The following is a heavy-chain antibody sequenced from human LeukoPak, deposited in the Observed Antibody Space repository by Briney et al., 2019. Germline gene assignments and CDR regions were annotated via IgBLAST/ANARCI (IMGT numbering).Heavy chain of an antibody. D-gene: IGHD6-6*01. V-gene: IGHV1-69*05. CDR2: IIPIFGTA. Sequence: SVKVSCKASGGTFSSYAISWVRQAPGQGLEWMGGIIPIFGTANYAQKFQGRVTITTDESTSTAYMELSSLRSEDTAVYYCARGGLSFEYSSPSKPHSGYDSGGWFDPWGQGTLVTVSS. J-gene: IGHJ5*02. CDR3: ARGGLSFEYSSPSKPHSGYDSGGWFDP. CDR1: GGTFSSYA.